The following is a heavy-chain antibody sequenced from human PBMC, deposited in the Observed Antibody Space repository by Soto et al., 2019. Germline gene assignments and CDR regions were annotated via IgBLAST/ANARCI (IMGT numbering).Heavy chain of an antibody. CDR3: ARDSSHGVAVGGLDS. V-gene: IGHV3-48*02. CDR2: ITSGLTT. J-gene: IGHJ4*02. D-gene: IGHD3-3*01. CDR1: GFSFGSYN. Sequence: VESGGRLVQPGGSLRLSCVAPGFSFGSYNMNWVRQAPGKGLQWVAHITSGLTTHYADFVQGRFTISRDNAKNSLYLEIYDLRDEDTAVYYCARDSSHGVAVGGLDSWGQGTLVTVSS.